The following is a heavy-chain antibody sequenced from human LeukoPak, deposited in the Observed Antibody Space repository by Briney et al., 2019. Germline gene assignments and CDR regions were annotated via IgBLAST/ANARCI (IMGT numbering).Heavy chain of an antibody. D-gene: IGHD3-10*01. CDR3: ARGAPGGMDV. CDR1: GFSFSSYS. CDR2: ISGSSDII. J-gene: IGHJ6*02. V-gene: IGHV3-48*01. Sequence: GGSLRLSCAGSGFSFSSYSMNWVRQAPGKGLEWISYISGSSDIIYYVDSVKGRFTISGDNAKNSLYLQMNSLRVEDTAIFYCARGAPGGMDVWGQGTTVIVSS.